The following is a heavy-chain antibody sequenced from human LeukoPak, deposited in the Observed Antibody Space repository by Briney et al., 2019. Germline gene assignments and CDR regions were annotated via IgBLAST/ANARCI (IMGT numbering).Heavy chain of an antibody. V-gene: IGHV1-69*01. Sequence: ASVKVSCKASGGTYAFTWVQQGPGQGLEWMGGIIPIFGTVNYAQKFQGRVTITADESTSTDYMELSSLRSEDTAVYYCARVLGRNTYHYYYMDVWGKGTTVTVSS. D-gene: IGHD3-16*01. J-gene: IGHJ6*03. CDR3: ARVLGRNTYHYYYMDV. CDR1: GGTYA. CDR2: IIPIFGTV.